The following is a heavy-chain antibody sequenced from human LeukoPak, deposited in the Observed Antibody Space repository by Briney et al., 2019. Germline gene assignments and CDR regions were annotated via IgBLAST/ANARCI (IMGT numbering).Heavy chain of an antibody. D-gene: IGHD4-11*01. CDR3: ATGRYSNRPFDY. CDR1: GGSISSSSYY. Sequence: PSETLSLTCTVSGGSISSSSYYWGWISQPPGKGLEWIGSIYYSGSTYYNPSLKSRVTISVDTSKNQFSLKLSSVTAADTAVYYCATGRYSNRPFDYWGQGTLVTVSS. V-gene: IGHV4-39*01. CDR2: IYYSGST. J-gene: IGHJ4*02.